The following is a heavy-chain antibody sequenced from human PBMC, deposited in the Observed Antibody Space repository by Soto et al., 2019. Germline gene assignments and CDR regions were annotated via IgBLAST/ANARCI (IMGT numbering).Heavy chain of an antibody. CDR2: IYPGDSDT. V-gene: IGHV5-51*01. CDR1: GYSFTSYW. Sequence: PGESLKLSCKGSGYSFTSYWIGWVRQMPGKGLEWMGIIYPGDSDTRYSPSFQGQVTISADKSISTAYLKWSSLKASDTAMYYFATSYYDSSGYYQRFDDWGQGTLVTVSS. CDR3: ATSYYDSSGYYQRFDD. J-gene: IGHJ4*01. D-gene: IGHD3-22*01.